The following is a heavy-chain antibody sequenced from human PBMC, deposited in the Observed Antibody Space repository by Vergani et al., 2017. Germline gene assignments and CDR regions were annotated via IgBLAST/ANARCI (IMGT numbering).Heavy chain of an antibody. CDR2: ISYDGSKT. J-gene: IGHJ4*02. CDR1: GFKFSQFG. V-gene: IGHV3-33*05. CDR3: AKDQVLLWFGESTFDY. D-gene: IGHD3-10*01. Sequence: QVQLVESGGGVVQPGTSLRLSCEASGFKFSQFGMHWVRQGPGKGLEWVAFISYDGSKTQYADSVKGRFTISRDNSKNTLYLQMNSLRAEDTAVYYCAKDQVLLWFGESTFDYWGQGTLVTVSS.